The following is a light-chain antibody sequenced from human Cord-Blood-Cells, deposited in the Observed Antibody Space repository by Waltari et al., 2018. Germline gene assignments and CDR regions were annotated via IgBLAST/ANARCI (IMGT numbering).Light chain of an antibody. V-gene: IGLV2-23*01. J-gene: IGLJ3*02. Sequence: SALTQPASVSGSPGQSITISCPGTSSDVGRYNLVSWYHQHPGKAPKLMIYEGSKRPSGVSNRFSGSKSGNTASLTISGLQAEDEADYYCCSYAGSSTWVFGGGTKLTVL. CDR2: EGS. CDR1: SSDVGRYNL. CDR3: CSYAGSSTWV.